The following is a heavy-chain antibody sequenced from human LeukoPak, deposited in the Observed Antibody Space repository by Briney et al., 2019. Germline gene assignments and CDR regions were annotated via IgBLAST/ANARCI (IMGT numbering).Heavy chain of an antibody. V-gene: IGHV3-23*01. Sequence: GGSLRLSCAASGFTFSSHGMSWVRQAPGKGLEWVSTISGSGDYTYYADSEKGRFTISRDNSKNTLYLQMNSLRAEDTAVYYCAGRAGAYSHPYDYWGQGTLVTVSS. CDR3: AGRAGAYSHPYDY. CDR1: GFTFSSHG. CDR2: ISGSGDYT. D-gene: IGHD4/OR15-4a*01. J-gene: IGHJ4*02.